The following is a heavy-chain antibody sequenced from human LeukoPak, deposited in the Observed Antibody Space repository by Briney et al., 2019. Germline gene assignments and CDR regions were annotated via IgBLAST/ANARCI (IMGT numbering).Heavy chain of an antibody. CDR1: GYTFTSYY. CDR3: ASLNRGVDYYGSSGCPGFDY. J-gene: IGHJ4*02. V-gene: IGHV1-69*13. Sequence: GASVNVSCTASGYTFTSYYMHWVRQAPGQGLEWMGGIIPIFGTANYAQKFQGRVTITADESTSTAYMELSSLRSEDTAVYYCASLNRGVDYYGSSGCPGFDYWGQGTLVTVSS. CDR2: IIPIFGTA. D-gene: IGHD3-22*01.